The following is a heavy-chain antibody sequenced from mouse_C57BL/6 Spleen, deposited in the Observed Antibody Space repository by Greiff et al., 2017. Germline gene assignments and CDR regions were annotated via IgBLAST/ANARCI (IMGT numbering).Heavy chain of an antibody. Sequence: VQLQQSGAELVKPGASVKMSCKASGYTFTSYWITWVKQRPGQGLAWIGDIYPGSGSTNYNEKFKSKATLTVDTSSSTAYMQLSSLTSEDSAVYYCARDYDYERYFDVWGTGTTVTVSS. J-gene: IGHJ1*03. V-gene: IGHV1-55*01. D-gene: IGHD2-4*01. CDR2: IYPGSGST. CDR1: GYTFTSYW. CDR3: ARDYDYERYFDV.